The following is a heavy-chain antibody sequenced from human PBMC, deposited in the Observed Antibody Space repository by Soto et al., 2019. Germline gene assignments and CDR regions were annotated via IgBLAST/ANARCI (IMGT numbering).Heavy chain of an antibody. J-gene: IGHJ4*02. CDR3: AKDRVPDSSSWYSS. CDR1: GFTFSSYA. Sequence: GGSLTLSCAASGFTFSSYAMSWVRQAPGKGLEWVSAISGSGGSTYYADSMKGRFTISRDNSKNTLYLQMNSLRAEDTAVYYCAKDRVPDSSSWYSSWGQGTLVTVS. CDR2: ISGSGGST. V-gene: IGHV3-23*01. D-gene: IGHD6-13*01.